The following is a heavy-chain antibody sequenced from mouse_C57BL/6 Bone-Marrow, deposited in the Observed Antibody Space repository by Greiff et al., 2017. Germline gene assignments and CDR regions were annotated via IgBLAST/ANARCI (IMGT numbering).Heavy chain of an antibody. CDR2: IDPEDGET. V-gene: IGHV14-2*01. CDR3: TREEVTGTNY. D-gene: IGHD4-1*01. Sequence: VQLKQSGAELVKPGASVKLSCTASGSNIKDYYMHWVKQRTEQGLEWIGRIDPEDGETKYAPKFQGKATLTADTSSITAYLQLSSLTSEDTAVYCCTREEVTGTNYWGQGTTLTVSS. J-gene: IGHJ2*01. CDR1: GSNIKDYY.